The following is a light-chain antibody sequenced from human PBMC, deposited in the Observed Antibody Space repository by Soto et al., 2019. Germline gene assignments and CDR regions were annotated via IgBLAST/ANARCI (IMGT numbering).Light chain of an antibody. CDR1: QSVSSY. CDR3: QQRSNRSPWT. CDR2: DAS. Sequence: EIVLTQSPATLSLSPGERATLSCRASQSVSSYLAWYQQKPGQAPRLLIYDASNRATGIPARFSGSGSGTDFPLTISSLEPEDFAVYYCQQRSNRSPWTFGQGTKVEIK. V-gene: IGKV3-11*01. J-gene: IGKJ1*01.